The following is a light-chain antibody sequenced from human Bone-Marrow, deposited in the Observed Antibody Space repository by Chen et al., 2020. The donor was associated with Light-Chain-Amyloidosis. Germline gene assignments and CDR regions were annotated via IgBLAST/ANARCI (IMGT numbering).Light chain of an antibody. CDR1: QSVNNY. CDR2: DAY. J-gene: IGKJ3*01. CDR3: QQRASWPGT. V-gene: IGKV3-11*01. Sequence: EIVLTQSPGTLSLSPGERATLSCRASQSVNNYLAWYQQKPGQAPKLLIYDAYNRAAGIPDRFSVSGSGTDFTLSISSLEPEDFAVYYCQQRASWPGTFGPGTKVDIK.